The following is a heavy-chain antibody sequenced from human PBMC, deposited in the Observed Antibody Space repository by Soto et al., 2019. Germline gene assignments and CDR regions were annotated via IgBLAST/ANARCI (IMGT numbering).Heavy chain of an antibody. D-gene: IGHD3-10*01. J-gene: IGHJ5*02. Sequence: TGGSLRLSCAASGFTFSSYTMHWVRQTPGKGLEWVAHISYDGGDKYYADSVKGRFTISRDNSKNTLYLQMNSLRAEDTAVYYCAKDHKFGEPPWGQGTLVTVSS. CDR3: AKDHKFGEPP. V-gene: IGHV3-30-3*01. CDR2: ISYDGGDK. CDR1: GFTFSSYT.